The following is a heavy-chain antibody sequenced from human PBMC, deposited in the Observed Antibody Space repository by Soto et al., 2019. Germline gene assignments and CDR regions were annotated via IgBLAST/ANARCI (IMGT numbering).Heavy chain of an antibody. CDR2: ISSDGSAK. CDR3: ARSRSGAVADSFDS. V-gene: IGHV3-30*04. D-gene: IGHD3-10*01. CDR1: GFTFRRHA. Sequence: GGSLRLSCAASGFTFRRHAVHWVRQAPGKGLEWVAAISSDGSAKYYLDSVKGRFTSSRDNSKNTVFLQLNSLSYEDTAVYYCARSRSGAVADSFDSWGQGTLVTVSS. J-gene: IGHJ4*02.